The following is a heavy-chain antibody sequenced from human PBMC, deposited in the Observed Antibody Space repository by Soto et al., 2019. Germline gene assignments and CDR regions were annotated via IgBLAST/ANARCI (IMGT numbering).Heavy chain of an antibody. CDR2: IRSKANSYAT. CDR1: GVTFRGSA. V-gene: IGHV3-73*01. J-gene: IGHJ4*02. D-gene: IGHD6-19*01. Sequence: GGSLRLSCTASGVTFRGSAMHWVRQASGKGLEWVGRIRSKANSYATAYAASVKGRFTISRDDSKNTAYLQMNILKTEDTAVYYCPRHVFAVAGTDASDYWGQGTLVTVSS. CDR3: PRHVFAVAGTDASDY.